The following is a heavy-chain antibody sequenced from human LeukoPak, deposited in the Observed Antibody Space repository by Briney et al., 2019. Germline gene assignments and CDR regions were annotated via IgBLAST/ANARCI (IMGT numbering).Heavy chain of an antibody. CDR3: ARVVSGSYLDY. J-gene: IGHJ4*02. D-gene: IGHD1-26*01. CDR1: GYTFTGYY. Sequence: ASLKVSCKASGYTFTGYYMHWVRQAPGQGLGWMGCINPNSGGTNYAQKFQGRVTMTRDTSISTAYMELSRLRSDDTAVYYCARVVSGSYLDYWGQGTLVTVSS. V-gene: IGHV1-2*02. CDR2: INPNSGGT.